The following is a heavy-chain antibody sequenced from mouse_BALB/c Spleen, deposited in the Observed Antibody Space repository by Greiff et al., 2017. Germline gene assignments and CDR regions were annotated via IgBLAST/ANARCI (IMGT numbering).Heavy chain of an antibody. CDR2: IYPGSGST. Sequence: QVQLQQPGAELVKPGTSVKLSCKASGYNFTSYWINWVKLRPGQGLEWIGDIYPGSGSTNYNEKFKSKATLTVDTSSSTAYMQISSLASEDSALYYSARNGTDYAMDYWGQGTAVTVAS. J-gene: IGHJ4*01. CDR1: GYNFTSYW. V-gene: IGHV1-55*01. CDR3: ARNGTDYAMDY.